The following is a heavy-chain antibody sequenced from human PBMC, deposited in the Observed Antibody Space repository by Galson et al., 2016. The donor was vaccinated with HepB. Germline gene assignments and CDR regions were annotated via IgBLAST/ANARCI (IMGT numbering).Heavy chain of an antibody. CDR2: TYYRSKWYN. CDR1: GDSVSDSTTT. Sequence: CAISGDSVSDSTTTWHWIRQSPSRGLEWLGRTYYRSKWYNDYAVSVKSRITINPDTSKNQFSLHLNSVTPDDTAVYYCARGGGPLGTFMVVDHFDYWGQGTLVTVSS. D-gene: IGHD5-18*01. CDR3: ARGGGPLGTFMVVDHFDY. V-gene: IGHV6-1*01. J-gene: IGHJ4*02.